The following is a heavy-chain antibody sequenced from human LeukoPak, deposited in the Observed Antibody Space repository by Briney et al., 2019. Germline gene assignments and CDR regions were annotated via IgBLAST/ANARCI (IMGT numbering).Heavy chain of an antibody. J-gene: IGHJ4*02. CDR3: ARDRGSSGYYYEFVY. V-gene: IGHV3-30*01. CDR2: ISYDGSNT. D-gene: IGHD3-22*01. CDR1: GFTFSTYA. Sequence: GGSLRLSCAASGFTFSTYAMHWVRQAPGKGLEWVAVISYDGSNTYYADSVKGRFTISRDNSKNTLYLQMNRLRAEDTAVYYCARDRGSSGYYYEFVYWGQGTLVTVSS.